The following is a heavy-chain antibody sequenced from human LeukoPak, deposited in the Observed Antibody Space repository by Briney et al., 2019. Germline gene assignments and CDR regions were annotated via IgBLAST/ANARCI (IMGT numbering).Heavy chain of an antibody. J-gene: IGHJ6*02. V-gene: IGHV3-48*02. D-gene: IGHD3-10*01. CDR1: GFTFSSYT. Sequence: GGSLRLSCAASGFTFSSYTMSWARQAPGKGLEWVSYISSSSSTIYYADSVKGRFTISRDNAKNSLYLQMNSLRDEDTAVYYCARAYHYGSGYGMDVWGQGTTVTASS. CDR2: ISSSSSTI. CDR3: ARAYHYGSGYGMDV.